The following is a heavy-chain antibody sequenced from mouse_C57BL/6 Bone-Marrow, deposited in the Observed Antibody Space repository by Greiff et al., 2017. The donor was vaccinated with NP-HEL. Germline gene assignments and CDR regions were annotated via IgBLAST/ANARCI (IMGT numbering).Heavy chain of an antibody. V-gene: IGHV14-4*01. CDR1: GFNIKDDY. CDR2: IDPENGDT. J-gene: IGHJ3*01. D-gene: IGHD2-2*01. CDR3: TYGYDGAWFAY. Sequence: EVQLQESGAELVRPGASDKLSCTASGFNIKDDYMHWVKQRHEQGLEWIGWIDPENGDTEYASKFQGKATITADTSSNTAYLQLSSLTSEDTAVYYCTYGYDGAWFAYWGQGTLVTVSA.